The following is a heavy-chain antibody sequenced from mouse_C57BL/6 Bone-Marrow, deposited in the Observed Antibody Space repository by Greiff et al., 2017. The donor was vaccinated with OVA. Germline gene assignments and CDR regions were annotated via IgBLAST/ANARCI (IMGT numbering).Heavy chain of an antibody. CDR1: GYSITSGYY. CDR2: ISYDGSN. V-gene: IGHV3-6*01. CDR3: AREIPPFYAMDY. Sequence: EVKLLESGPGLVKPSQSLSLTCSVTGYSITSGYYWNWIRQFPGNKLAWMGYISYDGSNNYNPSLKNRISITRDTSKNQFFLKLNSVTTEDTATYYCAREIPPFYAMDYWGQGTSVTVSS. J-gene: IGHJ4*01.